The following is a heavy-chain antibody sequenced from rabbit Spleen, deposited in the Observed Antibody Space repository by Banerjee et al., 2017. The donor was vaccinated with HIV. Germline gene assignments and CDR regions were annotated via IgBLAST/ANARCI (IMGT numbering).Heavy chain of an antibody. CDR2: IAGGSSDFT. V-gene: IGHV1S45*01. CDR1: GFSFSSSDY. Sequence: QEQLEESGGDLVKPEGSLTLTCTASGFSFSSSDYMCWVRQAPGKGLEWISCIAGGSSDFTYSATWAKGRFTCSKTSSTTVTLQMTSLTAADTATYFCARDGTGGSYFALWGPGTLVTVS. CDR3: ARDGTGGSYFAL. D-gene: IGHD8-1*01. J-gene: IGHJ6*01.